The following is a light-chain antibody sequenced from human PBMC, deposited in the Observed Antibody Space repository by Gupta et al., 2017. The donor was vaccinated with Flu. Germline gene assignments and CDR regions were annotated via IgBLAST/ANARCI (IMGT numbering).Light chain of an antibody. CDR2: AAS. J-gene: IGKJ4*01. CDR3: QQSYSTPRT. CDR1: QSISSY. V-gene: IGKV1-39*01. Sequence: GDRVTITCRASQSISSYLNWYQQKPGKAPKLLIYAASSLQSGVPSRFSGSGSETDFTLTISSLQPEDFATYYCQQSYSTPRTFGGETKVEIK.